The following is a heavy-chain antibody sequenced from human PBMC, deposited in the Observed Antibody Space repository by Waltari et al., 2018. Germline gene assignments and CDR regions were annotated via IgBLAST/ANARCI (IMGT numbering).Heavy chain of an antibody. V-gene: IGHV3-30*18. CDR3: AKAEVDTAMVDDY. CDR1: GFTFSSYG. D-gene: IGHD5-18*01. Sequence: QVQLVESGGGVVQPGRSLRLSCAASGFTFSSYGMHWVRQAPGKGLEWVAVISDDGSNKDYADSVKGRFTISRDNSKNTLYLQMNSLRAEDTAVYYCAKAEVDTAMVDDYWGQGTLVTVSS. J-gene: IGHJ4*02. CDR2: ISDDGSNK.